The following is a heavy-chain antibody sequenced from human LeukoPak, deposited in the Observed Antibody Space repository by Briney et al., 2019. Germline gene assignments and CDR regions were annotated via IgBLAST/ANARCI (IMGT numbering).Heavy chain of an antibody. CDR1: GFTFSSYA. J-gene: IGHJ4*02. CDR3: ARDVGVVVVVAATAPDY. Sequence: GGSLRLSCAASGFTFSSYAMHWVRQAPGKGLEWVAVISYDGSNKYYADSVEGRFTISRDNSKNTLYLQMNSLRAEDTAVYYCARDVGVVVVVAATAPDYWGQGTLVTVSS. V-gene: IGHV3-30-3*01. CDR2: ISYDGSNK. D-gene: IGHD2-15*01.